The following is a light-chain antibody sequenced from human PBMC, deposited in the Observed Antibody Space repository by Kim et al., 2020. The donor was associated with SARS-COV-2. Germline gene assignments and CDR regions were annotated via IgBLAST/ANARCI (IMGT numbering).Light chain of an antibody. J-gene: IGLJ2*01. CDR1: NIVTKT. CDR2: FDT. CDR3: QVWDSTSDHLV. Sequence: SYELTQPPSVSVAPGKTAIITCGGSNIVTKTVYWYQQKPGQAPVLVIYFDTDRPSGIPERFSGSISGNTATLTISRVEAGDEADYYCQVWDSTSDHLVFG. V-gene: IGLV3-21*04.